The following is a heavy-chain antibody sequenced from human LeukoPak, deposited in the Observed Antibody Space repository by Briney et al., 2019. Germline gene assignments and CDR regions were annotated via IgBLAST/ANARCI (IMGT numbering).Heavy chain of an antibody. Sequence: GGSLRLSCAASGFTFSSYAMSWVRQAPGKGLEWVSAISGSGGSTYYADSVKGRFTISRDNSKNTLYLQMNSLRAEDTAVYYCAKAGGVWFGELYLDYWSQGTLVTVSS. CDR3: AKAGGVWFGELYLDY. CDR2: ISGSGGST. CDR1: GFTFSSYA. V-gene: IGHV3-23*01. J-gene: IGHJ4*02. D-gene: IGHD3-10*01.